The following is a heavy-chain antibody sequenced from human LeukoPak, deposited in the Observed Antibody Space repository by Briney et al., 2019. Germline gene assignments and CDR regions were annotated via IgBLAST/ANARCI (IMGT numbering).Heavy chain of an antibody. CDR3: ARGPGGIVVVPAAIKRRDYGMDV. CDR2: IYYSGST. D-gene: IGHD2-2*01. Sequence: SETLSLTCTVSGGSISSGGYYWSWIRQHPGKGLEWIGYIYYSGSTYYNPSLKSRVTISVDTSKNQFSLKLSSVTAADTAVYYCARGPGGIVVVPAAIKRRDYGMDVWGKGTTVTVSS. CDR1: GGSISSGGYY. J-gene: IGHJ6*04. V-gene: IGHV4-31*03.